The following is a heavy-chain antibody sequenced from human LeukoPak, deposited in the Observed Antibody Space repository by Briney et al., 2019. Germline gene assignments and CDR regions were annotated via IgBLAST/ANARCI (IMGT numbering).Heavy chain of an antibody. CDR1: GFTFSSYG. CDR3: AKDATYSSGWYGDY. V-gene: IGHV3-30*18. D-gene: IGHD6-19*01. Sequence: GGSLRLSRAASGFTFSSYGMHWVRQAPGKGLEWVAVISYDGSNKYYADSVKGRFTISRDNSKNTLYLQMNSLRAEDTAVYYCAKDATYSSGWYGDYWGQGTLVTVSS. CDR2: ISYDGSNK. J-gene: IGHJ4*02.